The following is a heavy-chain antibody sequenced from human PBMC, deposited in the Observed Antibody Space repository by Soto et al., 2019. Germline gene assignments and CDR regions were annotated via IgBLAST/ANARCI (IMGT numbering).Heavy chain of an antibody. CDR1: GGTFSNHT. CDR2: IIPILNIA. J-gene: IGHJ6*03. CDR3: ARVAEVGTVTNGFDYYMDV. Sequence: QVQLVQSGAEVRKPGSSVKVSCNASGGTFSNHTISWVRQAPGQGLEWMGRIIPILNIANYAQKFEGRVTITADKSPSTAHMELGSVRSEDTGVYYCARVAEVGTVTNGFDYYMDVWGKGTTVTVSS. V-gene: IGHV1-69*02. D-gene: IGHD4-17*01.